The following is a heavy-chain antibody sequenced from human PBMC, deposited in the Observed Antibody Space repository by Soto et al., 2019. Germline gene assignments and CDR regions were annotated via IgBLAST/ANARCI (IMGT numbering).Heavy chain of an antibody. CDR3: TKDQSRNLNHGDYYYYGMDL. CDR1: GFTLSGYG. D-gene: IGHD3-3*01. V-gene: IGHV3-23*01. J-gene: IGHJ6*02. Sequence: WGSLRLSCAASGFTLSGYGMGWVRQAPGRGLEYFSLINHNSGDAYYANPVKGRFTISRDNSKNTLYLQMNSLRAEDTAVYYCTKDQSRNLNHGDYYYYGMDLWGQGTTVTVSS. CDR2: INHNSGDA.